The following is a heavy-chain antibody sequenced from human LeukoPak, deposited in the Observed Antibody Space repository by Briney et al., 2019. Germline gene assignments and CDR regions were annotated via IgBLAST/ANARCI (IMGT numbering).Heavy chain of an antibody. J-gene: IGHJ4*02. Sequence: ASVKVSCKASGYTFTSYYMHWVRQAPGQGLEWMGIINPSGGSTSYAQKFQGRVTMTRDTSTSTVYMGLSSLRSEDTAVYYCARDPTMVRPGDYWGQGTLVTVSS. D-gene: IGHD3-10*01. V-gene: IGHV1-46*01. CDR1: GYTFTSYY. CDR3: ARDPTMVRPGDY. CDR2: INPSGGST.